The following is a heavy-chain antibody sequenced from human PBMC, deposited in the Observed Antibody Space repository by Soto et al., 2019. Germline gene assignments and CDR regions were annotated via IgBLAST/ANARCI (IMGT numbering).Heavy chain of an antibody. D-gene: IGHD2-8*01. CDR3: ARADRMVYDYYGMDG. V-gene: IGHV3-33*01. CDR2: IWYDGSNK. J-gene: IGHJ6*02. Sequence: GWSMRLSCAASGFPFISYGMHWVRQAPGKGLEWVAVIWYDGSNKYYADSVKGRFTISRDNSKNTLYLQMNSLRAEDTAVDDGARADRMVYDYYGMDGWVQGTTVTVSS. CDR1: GFPFISYG.